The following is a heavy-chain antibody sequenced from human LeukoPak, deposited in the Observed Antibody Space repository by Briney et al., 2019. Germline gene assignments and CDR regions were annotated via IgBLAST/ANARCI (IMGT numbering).Heavy chain of an antibody. CDR1: GFTFSSYG. CDR3: AEIRQQLARFDP. Sequence: GGSLRLSCAASGFTFSSYGMHWVRQAPGKGLEWVAFIRYDGSNKYYADSVKGRFTISRDNSKNTLYLQMNSLRAEDTAVYYCAEIRQQLARFDPWGQGTLVTVSS. V-gene: IGHV3-30*02. J-gene: IGHJ5*02. CDR2: IRYDGSNK. D-gene: IGHD6-13*01.